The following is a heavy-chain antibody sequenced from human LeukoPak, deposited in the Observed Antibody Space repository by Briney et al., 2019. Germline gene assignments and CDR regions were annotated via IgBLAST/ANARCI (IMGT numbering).Heavy chain of an antibody. D-gene: IGHD1-26*01. V-gene: IGHV4-59*08. J-gene: IGHJ4*02. CDR3: ARLNSGSYYGDDY. Sequence: SETLSLTCTVSGGSISSYYWSWIRQPPGKGLEWIGYIYYSGSTNYNPSLKSRVTISVDTSKNQFSLKLSSVTAADTAVYYCARLNSGSYYGDDYWGQGTLVTVSS. CDR2: IYYSGST. CDR1: GGSISSYY.